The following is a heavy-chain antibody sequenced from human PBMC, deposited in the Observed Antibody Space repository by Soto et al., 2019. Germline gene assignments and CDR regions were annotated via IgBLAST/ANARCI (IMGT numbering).Heavy chain of an antibody. J-gene: IGHJ6*02. CDR2: IIPIFGTA. Sequence: QVQLVQSGAEVKKPGSSVKVSCKASGGTFSSYAISWVRQAPGQGLEWMGGIIPIFGTANYAQKFQGRVTITADESTSTAYMELSSLRSEDTAVYYCARDWSGYSHPQHYYYYGMDVWGQGTTVTVSS. CDR1: GGTFSSYA. D-gene: IGHD5-18*01. CDR3: ARDWSGYSHPQHYYYYGMDV. V-gene: IGHV1-69*01.